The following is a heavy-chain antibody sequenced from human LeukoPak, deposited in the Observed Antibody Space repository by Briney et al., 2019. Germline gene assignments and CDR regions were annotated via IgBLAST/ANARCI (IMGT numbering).Heavy chain of an antibody. D-gene: IGHD3-16*01. CDR2: INHRGGT. Sequence: PSETLSLTCVFSGESFSGYYWSWIRQPPGKGLEWIGDINHRGGTSYNPSLKSRLSISIGTSKNQFSLILDSVTAADTAVYFCATFPDYEPIDNWGQGTLVTVSS. V-gene: IGHV4-34*01. CDR1: GESFSGYY. CDR3: ATFPDYEPIDN. J-gene: IGHJ4*02.